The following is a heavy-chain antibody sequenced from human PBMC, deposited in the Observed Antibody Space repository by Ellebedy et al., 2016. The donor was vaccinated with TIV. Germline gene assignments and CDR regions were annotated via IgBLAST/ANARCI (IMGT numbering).Heavy chain of an antibody. D-gene: IGHD4-23*01. V-gene: IGHV4-59*08. CDR1: GGSMNSYY. J-gene: IGHJ6*03. Sequence: MPSETLSLTCTVPGGSMNSYYWSWIRQPPVKGLEWIGYISYSMYYSGSTNYNPSLNSRVTISVDASKNQFSLKLTSVTAADTAVYYCARHAATVGAPNMDVWGRGTTVTVSS. CDR3: ARHAATVGAPNMDV. CDR2: ISYSMYYSGST.